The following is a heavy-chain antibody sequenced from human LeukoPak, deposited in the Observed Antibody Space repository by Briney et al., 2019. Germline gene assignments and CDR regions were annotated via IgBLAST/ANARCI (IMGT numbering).Heavy chain of an antibody. V-gene: IGHV3-9*01. CDR2: ISWNSGTT. J-gene: IGHJ6*02. D-gene: IGHD3-10*01. CDR1: GFTFDDYA. CDR3: AIPPLTGTGSSRPLAGVDA. Sequence: GGSLRLSCAASGFTFDDYAMHWVRQRPGKGLEWVSGISWNSGTTGQADSVKGRFTISRDNAKNSLYLQMNSLRAEDTAVYYCAIPPLTGTGSSRPLAGVDAWGQGTMVTVSS.